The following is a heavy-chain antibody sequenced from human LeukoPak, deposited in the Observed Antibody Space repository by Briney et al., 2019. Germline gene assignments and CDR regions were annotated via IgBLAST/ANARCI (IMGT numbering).Heavy chain of an antibody. Sequence: PGGSLRLSRAASGFTFSSYGMHWVRQAPGKGLEWVAVIWYDGSNKYYADSVKGRSTISRDNSKNTLYLQMNSLRAEDTAVYYCARDASIAAAGTANYFDYWGQGTLVTVSS. CDR1: GFTFSSYG. V-gene: IGHV3-33*01. CDR2: IWYDGSNK. D-gene: IGHD6-13*01. CDR3: ARDASIAAAGTANYFDY. J-gene: IGHJ4*02.